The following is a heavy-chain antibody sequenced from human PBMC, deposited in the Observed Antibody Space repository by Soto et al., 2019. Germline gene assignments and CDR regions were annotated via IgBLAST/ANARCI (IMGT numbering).Heavy chain of an antibody. J-gene: IGHJ4*01. Sequence: ASVKVSCKASGYTFTGHYMHWVRQAPGQGLEWMGWINPNNGGTNYARRFQGRVTMTRDTSISTAYMELSSLRSDDTAVYYCARGAGYCSGGTCYSFDYWGQGTLVTVSS. CDR2: INPNNGGT. D-gene: IGHD2-15*01. CDR1: GYTFTGHY. CDR3: ARGAGYCSGGTCYSFDY. V-gene: IGHV1-2*02.